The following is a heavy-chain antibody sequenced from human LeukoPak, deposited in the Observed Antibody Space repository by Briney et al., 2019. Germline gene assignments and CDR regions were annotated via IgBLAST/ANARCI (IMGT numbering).Heavy chain of an antibody. V-gene: IGHV3-33*01. CDR1: GFTFSSYG. CDR3: AIWFGELLPTY. J-gene: IGHJ4*02. D-gene: IGHD3-10*01. Sequence: GRSLRLSCAASGFTFSSYGMHWVRRAPGKGLEWVAVIWYDGSNKYYADSVKGRFTISRDNSKNTLYLQMNSLRAEDTAVYYCAIWFGELLPTYWGQGTLVTVSS. CDR2: IWYDGSNK.